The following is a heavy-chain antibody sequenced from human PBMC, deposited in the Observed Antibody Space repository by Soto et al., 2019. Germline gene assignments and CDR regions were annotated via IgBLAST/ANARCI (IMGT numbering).Heavy chain of an antibody. V-gene: IGHV3-48*02. Sequence: PGGSLRLSCAASGFTFSSYSMNWVRQAPGKGLEWVSYISSSSSTIYYADSVKGRFTISRDNAKNSLYLQMNSLRDEDTAVYYCAREASSWYYYGMDVWGQGTTVTVSS. CDR1: GFTFSSYS. J-gene: IGHJ6*02. D-gene: IGHD6-13*01. CDR3: AREASSWYYYGMDV. CDR2: ISSSSSTI.